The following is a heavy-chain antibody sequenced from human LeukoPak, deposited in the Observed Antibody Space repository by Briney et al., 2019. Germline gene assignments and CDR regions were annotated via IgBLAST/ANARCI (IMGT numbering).Heavy chain of an antibody. CDR1: GFTLSTYY. D-gene: IGHD2-8*01. CDR3: TTVNALGMEV. Sequence: GGSLRLSCAASGFTLSTYYMSWFRQAPGKGLEWVGLIRDKPDGGTTDYAAPVKGRFTLSRDDSKSMLYLQMNSLKTEDTAVYYCTTVNALGMEVGGQVTTVTVSS. J-gene: IGHJ6*02. V-gene: IGHV3-15*01. CDR2: IRDKPDGGTT.